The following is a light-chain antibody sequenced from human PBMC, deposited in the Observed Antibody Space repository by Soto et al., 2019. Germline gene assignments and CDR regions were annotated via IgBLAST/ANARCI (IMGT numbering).Light chain of an antibody. CDR1: QTVNSDY. CDR3: HQSGYSPRT. V-gene: IGKV3-20*01. CDR2: ATS. J-gene: IGKJ1*01. Sequence: EIVLTQSPGTLSLSPGETATLSCRASQTVNSDYLAWFQQRPGQAPRLLIFATSRRATDIPDRFSGSGSGTDFTLAIRRLEPEDFAVYYCHQSGYSPRTFGQGTKVDIK.